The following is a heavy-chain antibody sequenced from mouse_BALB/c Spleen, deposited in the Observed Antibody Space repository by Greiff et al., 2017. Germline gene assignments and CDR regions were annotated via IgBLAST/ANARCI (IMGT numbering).Heavy chain of an antibody. V-gene: IGHV5-2*01. J-gene: IGHJ4*01. CDR3: ARGGGRGAMDY. CDR2: INSDGGST. Sequence: EVQVVESGGGLVQPGESLKLSCESNEYEFPSHDMPWVRKTPEKRLELVAAINSDGGSTYYPDTMERRFIISRDNTKKTLYLQMSSRRSEDAALYYCARGGGRGAMDYWGQGTSVTVSS. CDR1: EYEFPSHD. D-gene: IGHD3-3*01.